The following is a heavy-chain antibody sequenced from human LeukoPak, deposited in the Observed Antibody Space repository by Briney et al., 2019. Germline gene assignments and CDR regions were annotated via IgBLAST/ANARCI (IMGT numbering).Heavy chain of an antibody. CDR1: GYTFTSYG. V-gene: IGHV1-18*01. Sequence: ASVKVSCKASGYTFTSYGTSWVRQAPGQGLEWMGWISAYNGNTNYAQKLQGRVTMTTDTSTNTAYMELRSLRSDDTAVYYCARDRVDCSSISCLENFDYWGQGTLVTVSS. CDR2: ISAYNGNT. D-gene: IGHD2-2*01. J-gene: IGHJ4*02. CDR3: ARDRVDCSSISCLENFDY.